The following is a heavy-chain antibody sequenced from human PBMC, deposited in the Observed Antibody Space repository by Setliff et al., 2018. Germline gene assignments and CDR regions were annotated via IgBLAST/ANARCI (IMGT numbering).Heavy chain of an antibody. J-gene: IGHJ6*03. CDR2: IIPIYGST. CDR3: ATVGLNLWSGYSDAPYYYYMDV. Sequence: SVKVSCKASGGSFSNYAIIWVRQAPGQGPEWMGGIIPIYGSTNNAEKFQGRVTFSADESMSTVYMELSSLRSEDTAVYYCATVGLNLWSGYSDAPYYYYMDVWGKGTTVTVSS. D-gene: IGHD3-3*01. CDR1: GGSFSNYA. V-gene: IGHV1-69*13.